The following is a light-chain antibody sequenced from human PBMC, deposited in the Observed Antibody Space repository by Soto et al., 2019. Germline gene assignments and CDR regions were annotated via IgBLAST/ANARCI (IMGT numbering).Light chain of an antibody. CDR1: QGIGNT. J-gene: IGKJ4*01. CDR2: RTS. Sequence: EIVMTQSPATLSVSPGGGATLSCRASQGIGNTLAWYQQKPGQTPRLLIYRTSIRATGVPARFSGSASGTEFTLTITSLQSEDFAVYYCQHYANWPLTFGGGTKIESK. CDR3: QHYANWPLT. V-gene: IGKV3-15*01.